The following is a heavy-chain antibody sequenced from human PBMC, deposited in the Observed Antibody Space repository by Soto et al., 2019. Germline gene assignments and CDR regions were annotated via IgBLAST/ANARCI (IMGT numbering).Heavy chain of an antibody. Sequence: GGSLRLSCAASGFTFSYSWMNWVRQAPGKGLEWVAYISADGRETNHVDSVKGRFTISRDNAKNSLFLQMNSLRAEDTAVYYCARTPRLLDSWGQGTLVTVS. CDR2: ISADGRET. CDR1: GFTFSYSW. D-gene: IGHD6-6*01. V-gene: IGHV3-7*01. CDR3: ARTPRLLDS. J-gene: IGHJ4*02.